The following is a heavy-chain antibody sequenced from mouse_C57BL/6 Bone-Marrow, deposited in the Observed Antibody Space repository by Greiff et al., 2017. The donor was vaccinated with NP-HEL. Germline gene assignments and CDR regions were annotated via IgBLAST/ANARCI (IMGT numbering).Heavy chain of an antibody. CDR2: IYPGSGST. J-gene: IGHJ4*01. CDR3: SRYDYDGGVYAMDY. V-gene: IGHV1-55*01. Sequence: VQLQQPGAELVKPGASVKMSCKASGYTFTSYWITWVKQRPGQGLDWIGDIYPGSGSTNYNEKFKSKATLTVDTHSSTAYMQLSSLTSEYAAVYYCSRYDYDGGVYAMDYWGQGTSVTVSS. D-gene: IGHD2-4*01. CDR1: GYTFTSYW.